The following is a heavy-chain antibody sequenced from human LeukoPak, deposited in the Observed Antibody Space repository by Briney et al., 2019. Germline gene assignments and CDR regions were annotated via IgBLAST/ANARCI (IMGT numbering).Heavy chain of an antibody. V-gene: IGHV3-48*04. J-gene: IGHJ6*02. CDR2: ISSSSTI. CDR3: ASLKDYYYGMDV. CDR1: GFTFSSYS. Sequence: GGSLRLSCAASGFTFSSYSMNWVRQAPGKGLEWVSYISSSSTIYYADSVKGRFTISRDNAKNSLYLQMNSLRAEDTAVYYCASLKDYYYGMDVWGQGTTVTVSS.